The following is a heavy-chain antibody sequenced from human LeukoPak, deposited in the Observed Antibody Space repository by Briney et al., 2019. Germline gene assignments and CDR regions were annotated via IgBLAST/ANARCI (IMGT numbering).Heavy chain of an antibody. CDR3: ARQGYSGHSQGAADY. V-gene: IGHV1-2*02. Sequence: ASVKVSCTASGYTFTGYYIHCVRQAPGQGHEWMGWINPNSGGTNYAQKFQGRVTMTRDTSISTAYMELSRLRSDDTAVYYCARQGYSGHSQGAADYWGQGTLVTVYS. CDR1: GYTFTGYY. CDR2: INPNSGGT. D-gene: IGHD4-23*01. J-gene: IGHJ4*02.